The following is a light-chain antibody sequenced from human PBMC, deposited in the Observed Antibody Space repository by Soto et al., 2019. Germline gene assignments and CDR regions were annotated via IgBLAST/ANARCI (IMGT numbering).Light chain of an antibody. CDR3: CSYAGSYTYV. CDR2: AVN. V-gene: IGLV2-11*01. Sequence: QSALTQPRSVSGSPGQSVTISCTGTSSDVGGYNYVSWYQQHPGKAPKLMIYAVNARPSGVPDRFSGSKSGNTASLTISGLQAEDEADYYCCSYAGSYTYVFATGTKVTVL. CDR1: SSDVGGYNY. J-gene: IGLJ1*01.